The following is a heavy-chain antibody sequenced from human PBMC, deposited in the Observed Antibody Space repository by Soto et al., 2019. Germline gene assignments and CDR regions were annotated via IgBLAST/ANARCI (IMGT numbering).Heavy chain of an antibody. CDR1: GFVFDNLG. Sequence: PGGSLRLSCAASGFVFDNLGMHWVRQPPGKGLEWVALISFDGSNIFYADSVKGRFTISRDNSKNTLFLQMNSLRAEDSAVHYCAKEYDYNWLDPWGQGTLVTVSS. CDR3: AKEYDYNWLDP. CDR2: ISFDGSNI. V-gene: IGHV3-30*18. D-gene: IGHD2-21*02. J-gene: IGHJ5*02.